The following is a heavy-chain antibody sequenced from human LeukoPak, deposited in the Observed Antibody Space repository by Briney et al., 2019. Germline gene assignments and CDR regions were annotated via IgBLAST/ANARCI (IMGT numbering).Heavy chain of an antibody. CDR1: GVTLSNYA. V-gene: IGHV3-30*04. J-gene: IGHJ4*02. Sequence: GGSLRLSCTASGVTLSNYAMHWVRRPPGRGLEWVAAISFDGTNKYYGDSVEGRFSVSRDNSKNTLYLQMNSLRPDDTAMYYCATDYGDYEPIDYWGQGTLVTVSS. D-gene: IGHD4-17*01. CDR3: ATDYGDYEPIDY. CDR2: ISFDGTNK.